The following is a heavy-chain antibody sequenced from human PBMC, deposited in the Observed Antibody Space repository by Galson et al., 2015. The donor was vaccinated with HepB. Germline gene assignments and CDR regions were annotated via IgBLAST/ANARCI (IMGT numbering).Heavy chain of an antibody. CDR2: INHSGST. CDR3: ARVRSTQWLARGYFQH. Sequence: TLSLTCAVYGGSFSGYYWSWIRQPPGKGLEWIGEINHSGSTNYNPSLKSRVTISVDTSKNQFSLKLSSVTAADTAVYYCARVRSTQWLARGYFQHWGQGTLVTVSS. D-gene: IGHD6-19*01. J-gene: IGHJ1*01. V-gene: IGHV4-34*01. CDR1: GGSFSGYY.